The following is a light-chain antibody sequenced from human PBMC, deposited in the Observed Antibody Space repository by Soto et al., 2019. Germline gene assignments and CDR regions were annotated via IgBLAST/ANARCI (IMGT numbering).Light chain of an antibody. CDR1: QSVGSN. J-gene: IGKJ1*01. V-gene: IGKV3-15*01. CDR3: PQQKNWPST. CDR2: VAF. Sequence: EIMLTQSPATLSVSEGERVTLSCRASQSVGSNLGWYQQKAGQGPRRLMYVAFTGATGIPARFSGSGSGTEFTPTIRSLQSEDFAVYYRPQQKNWPSTFGQGTKVDIK.